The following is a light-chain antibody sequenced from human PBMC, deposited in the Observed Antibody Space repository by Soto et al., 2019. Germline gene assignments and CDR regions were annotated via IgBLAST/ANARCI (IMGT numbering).Light chain of an antibody. CDR1: QAIRGD. Sequence: AIQMTQFPSSLSASVGDRVTITCRASQAIRGDLAWFQQKPGKAPKLLIYAASSLQSGVPSRFSGSGSATDYTLTISSLQPEDFATYFCLQDYNYPWTFGQGTKVEIK. V-gene: IGKV1-6*01. CDR3: LQDYNYPWT. CDR2: AAS. J-gene: IGKJ1*01.